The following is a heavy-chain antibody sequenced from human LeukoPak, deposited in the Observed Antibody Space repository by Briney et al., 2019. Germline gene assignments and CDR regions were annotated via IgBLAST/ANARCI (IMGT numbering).Heavy chain of an antibody. J-gene: IGHJ3*02. CDR3: ARDFGLAFDI. V-gene: IGHV1-46*01. CDR2: ISPSGGST. Sequence: ASVKVSCKASGYTFTSYYMHWVRQAPGQGLEWMGIISPSGGSTSYAQKFQGRVTMTRDTSTSTAYMELSSLRSEDMAVYYCARDFGLAFDIWGQGTMVTVSS. CDR1: GYTFTSYY. D-gene: IGHD3-10*01.